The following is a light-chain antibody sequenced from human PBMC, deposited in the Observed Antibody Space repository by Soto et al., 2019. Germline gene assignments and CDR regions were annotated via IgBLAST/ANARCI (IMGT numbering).Light chain of an antibody. CDR1: QSVLYSSNNKDF. CDR2: WAS. V-gene: IGKV4-1*01. Sequence: DIVMTQSPDSLAVSLCERATINCRSSQSVLYSSNNKDFLAWYQQKPGQPPKLLIYWASTRESGVPDRFSGSGSGTDFTLTISSLQAEDVALYYCQQYYSTPPTFGQGTKVDI. CDR3: QQYYSTPPT. J-gene: IGKJ1*01.